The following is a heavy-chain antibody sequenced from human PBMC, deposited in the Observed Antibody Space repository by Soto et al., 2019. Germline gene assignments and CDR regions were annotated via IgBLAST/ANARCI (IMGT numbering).Heavy chain of an antibody. V-gene: IGHV1-46*01. D-gene: IGHD6-19*01. CDR3: ARDWRFSSGLDY. J-gene: IGHJ4*02. Sequence: QVQLVQSGAEVKKPGASVTISCKASGFTFTTYFMHWLRQAPGQGLEWMGVISPGGDVTSYAQKFQGRVTVTKDTSTTTVYMYLRSLRSDDTAVYYCARDWRFSSGLDYWGQGTLVTVSS. CDR1: GFTFTTYF. CDR2: ISPGGDVT.